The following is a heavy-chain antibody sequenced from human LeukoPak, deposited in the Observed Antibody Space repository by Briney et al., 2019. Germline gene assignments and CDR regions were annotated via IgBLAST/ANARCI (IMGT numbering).Heavy chain of an antibody. Sequence: GGSLRLSCAASGFTFSSNWMSWVRQAAGKGLEWVANINPDGSTKYYVGSGKGRFTISRDNAKNSLYLEMNSLRDEDTAVYYCARGDSSTGWWFDPWSQGTRVTVSS. J-gene: IGHJ5*02. CDR1: GFTFSSNW. CDR2: INPDGSTK. D-gene: IGHD6-13*01. CDR3: ARGDSSTGWWFDP. V-gene: IGHV3-7*03.